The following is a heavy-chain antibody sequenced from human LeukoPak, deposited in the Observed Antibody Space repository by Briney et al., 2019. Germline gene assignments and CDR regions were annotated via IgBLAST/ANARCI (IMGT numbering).Heavy chain of an antibody. CDR3: ARVTGESYYNWFDP. D-gene: IGHD1-26*01. V-gene: IGHV3-48*02. J-gene: IGHJ5*02. CDR1: GSTFTFYY. CDR2: ISRTSTTV. Sequence: LSCSASGSTFTFYYMRLVRLGQAPGKGLEWVSYISRTSTTVYYADSVKGRFTISRDNAKNSLYLQMNSLGDGDTAVYYCARVTGESYYNWFDPWGQGTMVTVSS.